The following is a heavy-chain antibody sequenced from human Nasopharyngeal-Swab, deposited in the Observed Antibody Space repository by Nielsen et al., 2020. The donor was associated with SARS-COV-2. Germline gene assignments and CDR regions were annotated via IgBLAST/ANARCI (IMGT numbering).Heavy chain of an antibody. J-gene: IGHJ6*03. CDR1: GFTFSRFG. Sequence: GGSLRLSCAASGFTFSRFGMGWVRQAPGKGLEWVSAISASGVTTYYADSVKGRFTISRDNSKSTLYLQMNSLRAEDTAAYYCAKDLNSNFLNYMDVWGKGLLVSVSS. V-gene: IGHV3-23*01. CDR3: AKDLNSNFLNYMDV. D-gene: IGHD4-11*01. CDR2: ISASGVTT.